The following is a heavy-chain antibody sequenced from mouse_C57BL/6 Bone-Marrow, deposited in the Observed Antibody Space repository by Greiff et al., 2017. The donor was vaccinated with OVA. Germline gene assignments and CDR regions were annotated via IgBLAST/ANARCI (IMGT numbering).Heavy chain of an antibody. CDR3: SLDYGSSPFYWYFDV. CDR1: GYNIKDDY. CDR2: IDPENGDT. D-gene: IGHD1-1*01. Sequence: EVQLQQSGAELVRPGASVQLSCTASGYNIKDDYMHWVKQRPEQGLEWIGRIDPENGDTEYASKFQGKATITADTSSNPAYLQLSSLTSEDTAVYYCSLDYGSSPFYWYFDVWGTGTTVTVSS. V-gene: IGHV14-4*01. J-gene: IGHJ1*03.